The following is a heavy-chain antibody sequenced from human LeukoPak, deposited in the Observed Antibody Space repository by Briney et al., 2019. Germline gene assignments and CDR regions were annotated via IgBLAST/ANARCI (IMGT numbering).Heavy chain of an antibody. Sequence: PSETLSLTCGVSGGSISSGGYAWSWIRQPPGKGLEWIGYIFHSGSTYYNPSLKSRVTISVDRSKNQFSLKLNSMTTADTAVYYCTRGAGWLIDYWGQGTLVTVSS. J-gene: IGHJ4*02. D-gene: IGHD3-16*01. CDR1: GGSISSGGYA. V-gene: IGHV4-30-2*01. CDR3: TRGAGWLIDY. CDR2: IFHSGST.